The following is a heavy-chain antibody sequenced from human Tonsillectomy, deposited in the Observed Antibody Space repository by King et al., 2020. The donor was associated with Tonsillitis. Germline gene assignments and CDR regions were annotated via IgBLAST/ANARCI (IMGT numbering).Heavy chain of an antibody. J-gene: IGHJ4*02. V-gene: IGHV4-61*01. D-gene: IGHD4-23*01. CDR2: IYYSGST. CDR3: ARDDDSGGGYYFGY. CDR1: GGSVSGGSYY. Sequence: QLQESGPGLVKPSETLSLTCTVSGGSVSGGSYYWTWIRQPPGKGLEWIGFIYYSGSTIYNPSLKSRVTISVDTSKNQFSLKLSSVTAADTAVYYCARDDDSGGGYYFGYWGQGTLVTVSS.